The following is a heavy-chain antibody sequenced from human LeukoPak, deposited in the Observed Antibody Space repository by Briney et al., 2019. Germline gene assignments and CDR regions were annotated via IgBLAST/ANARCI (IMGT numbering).Heavy chain of an antibody. CDR1: GFTFRNYN. CDR2: ISSGSNTI. Sequence: GGSLRLSCAASGFTFRNYNMNWVRQAPGKGLEWVSYISSGSNTIYYSDSVKGRFTISRDDAKNSLSLQMSSLRAEDTAVYYCARLSSSWDLSQNHYYYYMDVWGQGTLVTVSS. V-gene: IGHV3-48*01. D-gene: IGHD6-13*01. CDR3: ARLSSSWDLSQNHYYYYMDV. J-gene: IGHJ6*03.